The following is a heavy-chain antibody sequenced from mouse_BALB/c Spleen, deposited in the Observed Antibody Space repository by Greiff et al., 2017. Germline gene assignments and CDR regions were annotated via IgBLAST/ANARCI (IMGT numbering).Heavy chain of an antibody. CDR2: IWSGGST. CDR3: ARIEACYRHYAMDY. Sequence: QVQLKQSGPGLVQPSQSLSITCTVSGFSLTSYGVHWVRQSPGKGLEWLGVIWSGGSTDYNAAFISRLSISKDNSKSQVFFKMNSLQANDTAIYYCARIEACYRHYAMDYWGQGTSVTVSS. D-gene: IGHD2-14*01. CDR1: GFSLTSYG. V-gene: IGHV2-2*02. J-gene: IGHJ4*01.